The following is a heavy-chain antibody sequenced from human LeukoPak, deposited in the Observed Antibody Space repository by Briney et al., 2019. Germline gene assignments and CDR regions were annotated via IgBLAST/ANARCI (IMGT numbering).Heavy chain of an antibody. Sequence: GGSLRLSCAASGFTFSSYAMSWVRQAPGKGLEWVSAISDSGGSTYYADSVKGRFTISRDNSKNTLYLQMNSLRAEDTAVYFCAKEPDTAILSDAFHVWGRGTMVTVSS. CDR2: ISDSGGST. CDR3: AKEPDTAILSDAFHV. V-gene: IGHV3-23*01. D-gene: IGHD5-18*01. CDR1: GFTFSSYA. J-gene: IGHJ3*01.